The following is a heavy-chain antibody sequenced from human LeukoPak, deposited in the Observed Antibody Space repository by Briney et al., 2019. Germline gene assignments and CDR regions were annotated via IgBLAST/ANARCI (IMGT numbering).Heavy chain of an antibody. CDR1: GFTFSSYS. D-gene: IGHD2-2*01. V-gene: IGHV3-21*01. CDR2: ISSSSSYI. J-gene: IGHJ4*02. Sequence: GGSLRLSXAASGFTFSSYSMNWVRQAPGKGLEWVSSISSSSSYIYYADSVKGRFTISRDNAKNSLYLQMNSLRAEDTAVYYCAREPYCSSTSCNYFDYWGQRTLVTVSS. CDR3: AREPYCSSTSCNYFDY.